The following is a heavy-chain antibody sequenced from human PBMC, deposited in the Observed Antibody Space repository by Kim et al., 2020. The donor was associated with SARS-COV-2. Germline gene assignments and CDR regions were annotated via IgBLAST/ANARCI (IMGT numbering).Heavy chain of an antibody. V-gene: IGHV3-23*01. CDR3: AKGLRFPHWGGFDI. CDR2: IWSGGGGA. Sequence: GGSLRLSCAASGFTFSIYAMTWVRQAPGKGLEWVSGIWSGGGGADYADSVKGRFTISRDNSRNTLYLQMNSLRAEDTAVYYCAKGLRFPHWGGFDIWGQGTMVTVSS. CDR1: GFTFSIYA. J-gene: IGHJ3*02. D-gene: IGHD3-3*01.